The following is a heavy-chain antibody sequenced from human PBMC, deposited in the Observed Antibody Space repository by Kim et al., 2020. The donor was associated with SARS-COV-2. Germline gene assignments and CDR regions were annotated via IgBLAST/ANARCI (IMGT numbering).Heavy chain of an antibody. Sequence: VESVKGRFTISRDNDKNTLYLQMNSLRVEDTAVYYCARDLCVSVGIDFYDWGQGALVAVSA. D-gene: IGHD2-15*01. V-gene: IGHV3-7*01. CDR3: ARDLCVSVGIDFYD. J-gene: IGHJ4*02.